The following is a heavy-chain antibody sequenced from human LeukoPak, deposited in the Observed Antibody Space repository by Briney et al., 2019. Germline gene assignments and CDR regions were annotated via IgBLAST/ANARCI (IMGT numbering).Heavy chain of an antibody. Sequence: PSETLSLTCSVSGGSISPYYWSWIRQPPGKGLEWIGYIFYTGITTYNPSFKSRVSISLDSPKNQFFLRLTSVTAADTAMYYCARAETLAAIYFDFWGQGRLVTVSS. CDR3: ARAETLAAIYFDF. J-gene: IGHJ4*02. CDR1: GGSISPYY. CDR2: IFYTGIT. V-gene: IGHV4-59*01. D-gene: IGHD6-25*01.